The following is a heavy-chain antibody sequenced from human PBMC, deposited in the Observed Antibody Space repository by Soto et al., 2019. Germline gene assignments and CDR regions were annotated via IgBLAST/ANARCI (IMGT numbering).Heavy chain of an antibody. Sequence: EVQLLESGGGLVQPGGSLRLSCAASGFSFSSYAMNWVRQAPGKGLEWVSTISGSVASTEYADSVKGRFTISRDNSRNTLYLQMNSLRAEDTAVYYCAKDRGSGSNFYYYYMDVWGKGTTVTVSS. CDR2: ISGSVAST. CDR3: AKDRGSGSNFYYYYMDV. D-gene: IGHD3-10*01. V-gene: IGHV3-23*01. J-gene: IGHJ6*03. CDR1: GFSFSSYA.